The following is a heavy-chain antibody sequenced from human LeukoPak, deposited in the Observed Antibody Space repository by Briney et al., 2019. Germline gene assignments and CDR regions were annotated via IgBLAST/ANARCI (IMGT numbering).Heavy chain of an antibody. V-gene: IGHV4-39*01. J-gene: IGHJ4*02. Sequence: PSETLPLTCTVSGGSIASSSHYWAWIRQPPGKGLQWIGSISYSGDIYNNPSLKSRVTISVDTSKNQLSLKLSSVTAADTAVYYCAGYYGSGRDYWGQGTLVTVSS. CDR3: AGYYGSGRDY. D-gene: IGHD3-10*01. CDR1: GGSIASSSHY. CDR2: ISYSGDI.